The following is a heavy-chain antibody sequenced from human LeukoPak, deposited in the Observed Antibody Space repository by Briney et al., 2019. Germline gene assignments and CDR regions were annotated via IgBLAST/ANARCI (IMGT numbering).Heavy chain of an antibody. J-gene: IGHJ1*01. CDR3: AAIVCGTYRTEYFQH. V-gene: IGHV3-7*01. CDR1: GFTFSSYW. Sequence: GGSLRLSCAASGFTFSSYWMSWVRQAPGKGLEWVANIKQDGSEKYYVDSVKGRFTISRDNAKNSLYLQMNSLRAEDTAVYYCAAIVCGTYRTEYFQHWGQGTLVTVSS. D-gene: IGHD1-26*01. CDR2: IKQDGSEK.